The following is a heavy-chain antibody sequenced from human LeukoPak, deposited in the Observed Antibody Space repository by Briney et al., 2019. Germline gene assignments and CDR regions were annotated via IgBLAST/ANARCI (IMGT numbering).Heavy chain of an antibody. V-gene: IGHV3-7*01. D-gene: IGHD1-7*01. CDR2: IKQDGSEK. J-gene: IGHJ4*02. CDR3: ARAGSFWHYVY. Sequence: GGSLRLSCAASGFTFSGFWMSWVRQTPGTGRGWVANIKQDGSEKYYVDSVKGRFSISRDNAKNSLSLQMNSLRVEDTAVYYCARAGSFWHYVYWGQGTLVTVSS. CDR1: GFTFSGFW.